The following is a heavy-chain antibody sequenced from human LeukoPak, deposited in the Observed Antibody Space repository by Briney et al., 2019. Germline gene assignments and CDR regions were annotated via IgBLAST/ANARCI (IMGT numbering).Heavy chain of an antibody. CDR3: ARAPLTDYYYYMDV. CDR1: GGSVSTTNFY. V-gene: IGHV4-39*07. D-gene: IGHD1-14*01. Sequence: SETLSLTCTVSGGSVSTTNFYWNWVRQPPGKGLEWIGCIYYTGRAYYSPSLRSRVTLSIDTSRNQFSLKLSSVTAADTAVYYCARAPLTDYYYYMDVWGKGTTVTVSS. CDR2: IYYTGRA. J-gene: IGHJ6*03.